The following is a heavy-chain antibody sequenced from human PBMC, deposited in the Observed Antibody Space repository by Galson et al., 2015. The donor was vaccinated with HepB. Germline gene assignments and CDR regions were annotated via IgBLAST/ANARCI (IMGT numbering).Heavy chain of an antibody. D-gene: IGHD3-10*01. Sequence: SLRLSCAASGFSVSSNYMTWVRQVPGKGLEWVSIISSGGTTYHADSVKGRFSISRDKSKNTLFLQMNNLRAEDTAVYYCAGGGGFYSYYGMAVWGQGTTVIVSS. CDR2: ISSGGTT. CDR1: GFSVSSNY. J-gene: IGHJ6*02. V-gene: IGHV3-66*01. CDR3: AGGGGFYSYYGMAV.